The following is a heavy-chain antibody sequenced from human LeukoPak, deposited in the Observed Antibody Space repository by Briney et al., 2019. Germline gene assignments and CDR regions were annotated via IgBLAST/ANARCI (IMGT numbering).Heavy chain of an antibody. V-gene: IGHV4-34*01. CDR2: INHSGST. D-gene: IGHD5-18*01. J-gene: IGHJ4*02. CDR3: ARGRYSYGY. CDR1: GGSFSGYY. Sequence: SETLSLTCAVYGGSFSGYYWSWIRQPPGKGLEWIGEINHSGSTNYNPSLKSRVTISVDTSKNQFSLKLSSVTAADTAVYYCARGRYSYGYWGQGTLVTVSS.